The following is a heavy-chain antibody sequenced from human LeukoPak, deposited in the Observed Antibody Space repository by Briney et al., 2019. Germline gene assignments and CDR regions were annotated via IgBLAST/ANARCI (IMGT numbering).Heavy chain of an antibody. Sequence: ASVTVSCKASGYTFTGYYMHWVRQAPGQGLEWMGWINPNSGGTNYAQKFQGWVTMTRDTSISTACVELSRLRSDDTAVYYCAISSIAAAGTFDYWGQGTLVTVSS. J-gene: IGHJ4*02. CDR2: INPNSGGT. D-gene: IGHD6-13*01. CDR3: AISSIAAAGTFDY. CDR1: GYTFTGYY. V-gene: IGHV1-2*04.